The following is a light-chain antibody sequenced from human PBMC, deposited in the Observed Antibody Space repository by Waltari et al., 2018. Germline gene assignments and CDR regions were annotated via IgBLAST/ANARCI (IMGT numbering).Light chain of an antibody. CDR2: GKN. J-gene: IGLJ1*01. CDR1: SLRGYY. CDR3: YSRDNSGDHLRV. V-gene: IGLV3-19*01. Sequence: SSELTQDPAVSVALGQTVRITCPGESLRGYYASWYQQKPGQAPVLIIYGKNTRPSGIPDRFSGSSSGNTGSLTITGAQAEDEADYYCYSRDNSGDHLRVFGTGTKVTVL.